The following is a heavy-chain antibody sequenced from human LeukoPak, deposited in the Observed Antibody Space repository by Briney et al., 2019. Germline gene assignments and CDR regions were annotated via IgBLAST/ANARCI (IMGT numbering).Heavy chain of an antibody. V-gene: IGHV3-11*01. CDR2: ITSSGSTI. CDR1: GFTFSDYY. J-gene: IGHJ3*02. Sequence: PGGSLRLSCAASGFTFSDYYMSWIRQAPGKGLEWVSYITSSGSTIYYADSMKGRLTISRDNAKNSLYLQMNSLRAEDTAVYYCARRWQVAFDIWGQGTMVTVSS. D-gene: IGHD6-19*01. CDR3: ARRWQVAFDI.